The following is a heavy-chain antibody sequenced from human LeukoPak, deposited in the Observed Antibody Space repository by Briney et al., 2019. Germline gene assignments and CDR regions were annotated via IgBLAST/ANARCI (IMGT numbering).Heavy chain of an antibody. J-gene: IGHJ4*02. Sequence: SETLSLTCTVSGGSLSSYYWSWIRQPPGKALEWMGYIYYSGSTNYNPSLKSRVTISVDTSKNQFSLKLNSVTDADTAVYNCARATSSGYYGDYWGQGTLVTVSS. CDR3: ARATSSGYYGDY. CDR2: IYYSGST. D-gene: IGHD3-22*01. V-gene: IGHV4-59*01. CDR1: GGSLSSYY.